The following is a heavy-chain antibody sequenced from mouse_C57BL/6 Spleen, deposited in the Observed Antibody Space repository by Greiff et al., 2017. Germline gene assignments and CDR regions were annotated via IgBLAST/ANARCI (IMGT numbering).Heavy chain of an antibody. D-gene: IGHD1-1*01. CDR2: INYDGSST. CDR3: AREAYGSFFDY. J-gene: IGHJ2*01. CDR1: GFTFSDYY. Sequence: EVKLMESEGGLVQPGSSMKLSCTASGFTFSDYYMAWVRQVPEKGLEWVANINYDGSSTYYLDSLKSRFIISRDNAKNILYLQMSSLKSEDTATYYCAREAYGSFFDYWGQGTTLTVSS. V-gene: IGHV5-16*01.